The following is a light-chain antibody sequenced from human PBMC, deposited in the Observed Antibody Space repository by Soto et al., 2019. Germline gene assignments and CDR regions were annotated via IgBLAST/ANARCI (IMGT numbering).Light chain of an antibody. J-gene: IGKJ2*01. Sequence: EIVLTQSPGTLSLSPGEGAPFPGRAIQTIARGAWACYQQKPGQAPRLLIFGASSRAPDIPDRFSGSGSGTDFTLTISRLDPEDFAVYYCQVSANSPPKYTFGQGTKLEI. V-gene: IGKV3-20*01. CDR1: QTIARGA. CDR2: GAS. CDR3: QVSANSPPKYT.